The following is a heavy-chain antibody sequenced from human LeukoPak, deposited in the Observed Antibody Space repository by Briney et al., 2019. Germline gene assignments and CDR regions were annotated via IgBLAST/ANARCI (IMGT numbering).Heavy chain of an antibody. CDR1: DGSINTRNYY. Sequence: SETLSLTCSVSDGSINTRNYYWSWIRQPAGKGLEWIGRISSSGSTNYNPSLKSRVTISVDTSKNQFSLKLSSVTAADTAVYFCARGPYSYDSSGAFDIWGQGTMVTVSS. D-gene: IGHD3-22*01. CDR3: ARGPYSYDSSGAFDI. V-gene: IGHV4-61*02. J-gene: IGHJ3*02. CDR2: ISSSGST.